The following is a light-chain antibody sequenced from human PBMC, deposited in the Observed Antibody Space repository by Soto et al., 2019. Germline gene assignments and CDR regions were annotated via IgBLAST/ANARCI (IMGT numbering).Light chain of an antibody. Sequence: IVLTQSPCTLSLSPGSRSTLPCRASHSMSNSNLAWYQHKPGQAPRLXIYGASTRATGIPARFSGSGYGTEFNLTISSLQSEDFAVYYCQQYNNWPRTFGQGTKVDIK. CDR3: QQYNNWPRT. J-gene: IGKJ1*01. CDR2: GAS. CDR1: HSMSNSN. V-gene: IGKV3-15*01.